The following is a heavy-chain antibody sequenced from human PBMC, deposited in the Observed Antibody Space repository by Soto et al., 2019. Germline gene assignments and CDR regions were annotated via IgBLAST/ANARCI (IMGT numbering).Heavy chain of an antibody. D-gene: IGHD2-15*01. J-gene: IGHJ4*02. CDR2: INPNGGST. V-gene: IGHV1-46*01. CDR1: GYPFTTYY. Sequence: QVQLVQSGAEVKRPGASVKVSCKASGYPFTTYYMHWVRQAPGQGLEWLGIINPNGGSTTYAQKFQGRVTITRTTSTTTVYLEPSRLRSEDTAVYYCAWAGYCSGGTCFHGDCDYWGQGTLVTVSA. CDR3: AWAGYCSGGTCFHGDCDY.